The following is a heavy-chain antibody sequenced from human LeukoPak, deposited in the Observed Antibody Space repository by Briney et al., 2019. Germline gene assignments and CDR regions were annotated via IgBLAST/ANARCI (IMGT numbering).Heavy chain of an antibody. J-gene: IGHJ6*03. CDR3: AKDNVKVTTIRRVPHYMDV. D-gene: IGHD5-12*01. V-gene: IGHV3-30*02. Sequence: GGSLRLSCAASGFILSSYGMHWVRQAPGKGLEWVAFIRYDGSIKYYADSVKGRFTISRDNSKNTLYLQMSSLTAEDTAVYYCAKDNVKVTTIRRVPHYMDVWGKGATVTISS. CDR1: GFILSSYG. CDR2: IRYDGSIK.